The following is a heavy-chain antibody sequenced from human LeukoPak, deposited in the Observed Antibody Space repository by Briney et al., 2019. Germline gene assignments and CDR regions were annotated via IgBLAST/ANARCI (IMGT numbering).Heavy chain of an antibody. V-gene: IGHV3-21*01. J-gene: IGHJ4*02. CDR1: GFTFTTYS. CDR2: ISSGSSAI. D-gene: IGHD4-17*01. Sequence: GGSLGLSCEASGFTFTTYSMTWVRQAPEKGLEWVSIISSGSSAIFSADALKGRFTISRDDAKNLLYLDMNSLRAEDTAVYYCARGHTAVTRHFDFWGQGTLVTVSS. CDR3: ARGHTAVTRHFDF.